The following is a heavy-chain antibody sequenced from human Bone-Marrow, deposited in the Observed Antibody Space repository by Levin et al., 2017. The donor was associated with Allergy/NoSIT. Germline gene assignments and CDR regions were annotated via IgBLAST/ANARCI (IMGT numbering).Heavy chain of an antibody. J-gene: IGHJ4*02. Sequence: GGSLRLSCAASGFTFDDSAMHWVRQAPGKGLEWVSGISWHSRSIGYADSMKGRFTISRDNAKKSLYLQMNSLRAEDTAFYYCAKTKYYDYNNYYYFDYWGQGTLVTVSS. CDR1: GFTFDDSA. V-gene: IGHV3-9*01. CDR3: AKTKYYDYNNYYYFDY. CDR2: ISWHSRSI. D-gene: IGHD4-11*01.